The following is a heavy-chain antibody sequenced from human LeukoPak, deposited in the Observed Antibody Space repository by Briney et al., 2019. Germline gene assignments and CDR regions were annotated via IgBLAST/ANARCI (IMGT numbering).Heavy chain of an antibody. V-gene: IGHV3-33*01. D-gene: IGHD3-22*01. Sequence: TGGSLRLSCAASGFTFSSYGMHWVRQAPGKGLEWVAVIWYDGSNKYYADSVKGRFTISRDNSKNTLYLRMNSLRAEDTAVYYCARGRRITYYYDSSGYMDAFDIWGQGTMVTVSS. CDR2: IWYDGSNK. J-gene: IGHJ3*02. CDR3: ARGRRITYYYDSSGYMDAFDI. CDR1: GFTFSSYG.